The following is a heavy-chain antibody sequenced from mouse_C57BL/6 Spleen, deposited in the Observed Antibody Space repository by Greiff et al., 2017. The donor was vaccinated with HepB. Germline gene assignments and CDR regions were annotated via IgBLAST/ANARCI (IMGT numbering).Heavy chain of an antibody. CDR3: ARLVAKYYGSSYWYFDV. Sequence: EVQLQQSGPELVKPGASVKISCKASGYTFTDYYMNWVKQSHGKSLEWIGDINPNNGGTSYNQKFKGKATLTVDKSSSTAYMELRSLTSEDSAVYYCARLVAKYYGSSYWYFDVWGTGTTVTVSS. J-gene: IGHJ1*03. CDR1: GYTFTDYY. D-gene: IGHD1-1*01. V-gene: IGHV1-26*01. CDR2: INPNNGGT.